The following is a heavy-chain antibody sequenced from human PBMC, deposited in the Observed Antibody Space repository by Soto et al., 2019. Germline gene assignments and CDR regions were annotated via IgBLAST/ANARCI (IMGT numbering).Heavy chain of an antibody. J-gene: IGHJ6*02. CDR3: ARDLDYDFWSGSGLDYYGMDV. CDR1: GFTFSSYE. Sequence: QSGGSLRLSCAVSGFTFSSYEMNWVRQAPGKGLEWVSYISSSGSTIYYADSVKGRFTISRDNAKNSLYLQMNSLRAEDTAVYYCARDLDYDFWSGSGLDYYGMDVWGQGTTVTVSS. CDR2: ISSSGSTI. D-gene: IGHD3-3*01. V-gene: IGHV3-48*03.